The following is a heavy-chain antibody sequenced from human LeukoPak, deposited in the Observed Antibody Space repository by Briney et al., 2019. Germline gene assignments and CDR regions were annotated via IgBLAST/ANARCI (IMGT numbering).Heavy chain of an antibody. CDR1: GYTFTGYY. CDR3: GRQDKNSAAIDY. CDR2: ISPNSGDK. Sequence: GASVKVSCKASGYTFTGYYMHWVRQAPGQGLEWMGWISPNSGDKKYAQKFQGRVTMTRDTSISTAYMEPSRLRSDDTAVYYCGRQDKNSAAIDYWGQGTLVTVSS. D-gene: IGHD2-21*01. V-gene: IGHV1-2*02. J-gene: IGHJ4*02.